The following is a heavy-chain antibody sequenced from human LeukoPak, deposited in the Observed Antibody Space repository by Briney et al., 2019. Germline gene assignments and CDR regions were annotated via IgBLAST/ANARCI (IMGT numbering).Heavy chain of an antibody. V-gene: IGHV3-23*01. CDR3: TQGARADTYWYFDL. J-gene: IGHJ2*01. CDR2: ISGSGGNT. Sequence: GGSLRLSCAASGFTFSTYAMSWVRQAPGKGLEWVSAISGSGGNTHYADSVKGRFTISRDNSKNTLYVQMNSLRVENTAVYYCTQGARADTYWYFDLWGRGTLVTVAS. CDR1: GFTFSTYA. D-gene: IGHD3-16*01.